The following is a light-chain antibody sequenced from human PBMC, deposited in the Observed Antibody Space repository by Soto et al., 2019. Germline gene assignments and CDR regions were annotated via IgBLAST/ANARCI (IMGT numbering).Light chain of an antibody. CDR1: QSVNSN. CDR3: QQYNSWPVFT. V-gene: IGKV3-15*01. CDR2: GAS. J-gene: IGKJ3*01. Sequence: EVVMTQSPVTLSMSPGETATLSCRASQSVNSNLAWYQQKPGQAPRLLLYGASTRATAIPARFSGSGSGTEFTPTISSLQSEDFAVYYCQQYNSWPVFTFGPGTNVDIK.